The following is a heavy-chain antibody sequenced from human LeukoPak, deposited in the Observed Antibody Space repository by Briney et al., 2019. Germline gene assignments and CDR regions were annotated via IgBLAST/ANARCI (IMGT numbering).Heavy chain of an antibody. D-gene: IGHD2-2*01. CDR2: IYYSGST. V-gene: IGHV4-30-4*01. Sequence: PSETLSLTCTVSGASISSVNYYWSWIRQPPGKGLEWIGYIYYSGSTYYNPSLRSRLTISVDTSKNQFSLKLSSVTAADTAVYYCARDPHPYYCTSINCYENAFDIWGQGTMVTVSS. J-gene: IGHJ3*02. CDR3: ARDPHPYYCTSINCYENAFDI. CDR1: GASISSVNYY.